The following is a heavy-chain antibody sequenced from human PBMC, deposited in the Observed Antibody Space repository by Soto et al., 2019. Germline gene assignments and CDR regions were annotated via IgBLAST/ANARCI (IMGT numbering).Heavy chain of an antibody. D-gene: IGHD3-3*01. V-gene: IGHV3-30-3*01. CDR1: GFPFSSYA. Sequence: GGSLRLSCEGSGFPFSSYAIHWVRQTPGKGLEWVAVISYDGSITYYSDSVKGRFTISRDTPTNTVYLQLNGLRGDDTAVYYCARPPRDLWSGYSTYFAYWGQGTLVTVSS. J-gene: IGHJ4*02. CDR2: ISYDGSIT. CDR3: ARPPRDLWSGYSTYFAY.